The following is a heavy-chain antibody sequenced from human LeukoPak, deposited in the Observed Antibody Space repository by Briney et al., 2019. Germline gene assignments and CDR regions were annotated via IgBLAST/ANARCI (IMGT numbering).Heavy chain of an antibody. V-gene: IGHV3-53*01. CDR2: IYSSGMT. Sequence: GGSLRLSCAASGFTVSSNYMSWVRQAPGKGLEWVSVIYSSGMTYYAGSVKGRFTISRDNSKNTLYFHMNSLRAEDTAVYYCARDLYGVSHDYWGQGTLVAVSS. D-gene: IGHD4-17*01. CDR3: ARDLYGVSHDY. CDR1: GFTVSSNY. J-gene: IGHJ4*02.